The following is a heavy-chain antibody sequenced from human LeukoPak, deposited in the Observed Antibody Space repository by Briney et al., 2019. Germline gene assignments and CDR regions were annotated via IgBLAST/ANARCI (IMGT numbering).Heavy chain of an antibody. Sequence: SGPTLVNPTQTLTLTCTFSGFSLSTSGVGVGWIRQPPGKALEWLALIYWNDDKRYSPSLKSRLTITKDTSKNQVVLTMSNMDPVDTATYYCAHSHSSGWSGVGFFDYWGQGTLVTVSS. V-gene: IGHV2-5*01. CDR1: GFSLSTSGVG. D-gene: IGHD6-19*01. CDR3: AHSHSSGWSGVGFFDY. CDR2: IYWNDDK. J-gene: IGHJ4*02.